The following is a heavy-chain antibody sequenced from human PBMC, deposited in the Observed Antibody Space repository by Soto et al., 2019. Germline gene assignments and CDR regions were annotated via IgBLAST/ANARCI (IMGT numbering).Heavy chain of an antibody. CDR2: IFYSVTT. V-gene: IGHV4-31*03. J-gene: IGHJ4*02. Sequence: SETLSLTCTVSGGSIGSSDSYWAWIRQHPGKGLEWSGYIFYSVTTYSNPSLQSRVTISVDTSKNQFSLKLSSVTAADTAVYYCARGIVGRGYLDYWGQGTMVTVSS. CDR3: ARGIVGRGYLDY. CDR1: GGSIGSSDSY. D-gene: IGHD3-16*02.